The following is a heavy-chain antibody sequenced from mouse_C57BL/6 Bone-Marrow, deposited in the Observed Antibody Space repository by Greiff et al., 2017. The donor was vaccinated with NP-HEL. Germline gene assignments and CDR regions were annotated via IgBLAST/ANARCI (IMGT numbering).Heavy chain of an antibody. CDR1: GYTFTSYW. J-gene: IGHJ3*01. Sequence: QVQLQQPGAELVMPGASVKLSCKASGYTFTSYWMHWVKQRPGQGLEWIGEIDPSDSYTNYNHKFKGKSTLTVDKSSSTAYMQLSSLTSEDSAVYYCARGGLRRAWFAYWGQGTLVTVAA. CDR2: IDPSDSYT. CDR3: ARGGLRRAWFAY. D-gene: IGHD2-4*01. V-gene: IGHV1-69*01.